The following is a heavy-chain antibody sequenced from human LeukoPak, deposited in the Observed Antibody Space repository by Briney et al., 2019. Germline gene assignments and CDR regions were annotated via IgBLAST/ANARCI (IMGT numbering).Heavy chain of an antibody. V-gene: IGHV4-59*01. J-gene: IGHJ4*02. CDR1: GGSISGYY. Sequence: KPSETLSLTCTVSGGSISGYYWSWIRQPSGKGLEWIGYIYYSGSTKYNPSLKSRVTISVDASKNQFSLRLSSLTAADTAVYYCARGALDTKTRFDYWGQGTLVTVSS. CDR3: ARGALDTKTRFDY. CDR2: IYYSGST. D-gene: IGHD5-18*01.